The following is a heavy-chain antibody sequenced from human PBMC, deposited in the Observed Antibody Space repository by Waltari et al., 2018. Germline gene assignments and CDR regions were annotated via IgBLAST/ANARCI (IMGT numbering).Heavy chain of an antibody. D-gene: IGHD6-13*01. CDR2: INPSGGST. CDR3: ARVGSWRIAAAGLDY. CDR1: GGTFTSYY. Sequence: QVQLVQSGAEVKKPGSSVKVSCKASGGTFTSYYMHWVRQAPGQGLEWMGIINPSGGSTSYAQKFQGRVTMTRDTSTSTVYIELSSLRSEDTAVYYCARVGSWRIAAAGLDYWGQGTLVTVSS. V-gene: IGHV1-46*01. J-gene: IGHJ4*02.